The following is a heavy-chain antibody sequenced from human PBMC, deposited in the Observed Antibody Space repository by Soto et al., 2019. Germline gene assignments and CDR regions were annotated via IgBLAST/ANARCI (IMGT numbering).Heavy chain of an antibody. CDR1: GFTFSSYW. J-gene: IGHJ4*02. V-gene: IGHV3-74*01. D-gene: IGHD2-15*01. Sequence: EVQLVESGGGLVQPGGSLSLSCAASGFTFSSYWMHWVRQAPGKGLVWVSRINSDGSSTSYADSVKGRFTISRDNAKNTLYLQMNSLRAEDTAVYYCATDVVVVAARAVDYWGQGTLVTVSS. CDR3: ATDVVVVAARAVDY. CDR2: INSDGSST.